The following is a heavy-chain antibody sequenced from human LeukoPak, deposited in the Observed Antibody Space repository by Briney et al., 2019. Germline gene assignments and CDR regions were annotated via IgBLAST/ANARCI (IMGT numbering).Heavy chain of an antibody. J-gene: IGHJ4*02. CDR1: GGSISSYY. CDR2: IYYSGST. V-gene: IGHV4-59*01. CDR3: ARSSGSYSQPFDY. Sequence: PSETLSLTCTVSGGSISSYYWSWIRQPPGKGLEWIGYIYYSGSTNYNPSLKSRVTISVDTSKNQFSLKLSSVTAADTAVYYCARSSGSYSQPFDYWGQGTLVTVSS. D-gene: IGHD1-26*01.